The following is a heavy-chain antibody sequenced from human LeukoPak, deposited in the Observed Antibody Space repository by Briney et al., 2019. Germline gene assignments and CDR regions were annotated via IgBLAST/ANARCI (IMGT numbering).Heavy chain of an antibody. J-gene: IGHJ4*02. D-gene: IGHD4-17*01. CDR3: AKDLTTVTTDYFDC. CDR2: ISKDGGST. Sequence: GGSLRLSCAASGFTFDNYAMHWVRQLPGEGLEWVSLISKDGGSTYYADSVKGRFTISRDNSKNSLYLQMNSLRTEDTALYYCAKDLTTVTTDYFDCWGQGTLVTVSS. V-gene: IGHV3-43*02. CDR1: GFTFDNYA.